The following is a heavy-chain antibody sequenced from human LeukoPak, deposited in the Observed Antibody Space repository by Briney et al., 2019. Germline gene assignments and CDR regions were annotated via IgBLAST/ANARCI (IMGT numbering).Heavy chain of an antibody. CDR2: ISAYNGNT. J-gene: IGHJ4*02. CDR3: ARGLSYYYDSSGYHHFDY. V-gene: IGHV1-18*01. D-gene: IGHD3-22*01. Sequence: GASVKVSCKASGYTFTSYGISWVRQAPGQGLEWMGWISAYNGNTNYAQKLQGRVTMTTDTSTSTAYMELRSLRSDDTAVYYCARGLSYYYDSSGYHHFDYWGQGTLVTVPS. CDR1: GYTFTSYG.